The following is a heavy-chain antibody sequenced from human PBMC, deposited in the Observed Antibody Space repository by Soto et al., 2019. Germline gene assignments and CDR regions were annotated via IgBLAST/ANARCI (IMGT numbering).Heavy chain of an antibody. J-gene: IGHJ6*02. D-gene: IGHD6-6*01. CDR2: IYTSGST. Sequence: SETLSLTCTVSGGSISSYYWSWIRQPAGKGLEWIGRIYTSGSTNYNPSLKSRVTMSVDTSKSQFSLKLSSVTAADTAVYYCARVRIAARTGAYGMDVWGQGTTVTVSS. V-gene: IGHV4-4*07. CDR1: GGSISSYY. CDR3: ARVRIAARTGAYGMDV.